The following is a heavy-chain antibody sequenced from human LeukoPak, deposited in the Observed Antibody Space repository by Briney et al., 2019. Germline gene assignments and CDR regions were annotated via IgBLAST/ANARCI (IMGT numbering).Heavy chain of an antibody. D-gene: IGHD6-13*01. J-gene: IGHJ4*02. CDR3: ARERAAGINYDY. Sequence: PSGTLSLTCTVSGGSVSSTRYYWSWIRQPPGKGLEWIGYIYYSGSTNYNPSLKSRVTISVDTSKNQFSLRLSSVTAADTAVYYCARERAAGINYDYWGQGTLVTVSS. V-gene: IGHV4-61*01. CDR1: GGSVSSTRYY. CDR2: IYYSGST.